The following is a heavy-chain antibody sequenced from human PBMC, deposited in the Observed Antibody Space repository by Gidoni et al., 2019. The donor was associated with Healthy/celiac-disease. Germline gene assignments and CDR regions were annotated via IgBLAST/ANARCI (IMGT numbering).Heavy chain of an antibody. D-gene: IGHD3-10*01. CDR1: GFTFSSYA. J-gene: IGHJ3*02. CDR2: ISYDGSNK. V-gene: IGHV3-30*04. CDR3: ARDRGVTMVRGVMDAFDI. Sequence: QVQLVESGGGVVQPGRSLRLSCAASGFTFSSYAMHWVRQAPGKGLEWVAVISYDGSNKYYADSVKGRFTISRDNSKNTLYLQMNSLRAEDTAVYYCARDRGVTMVRGVMDAFDIWGQGTMVTVSS.